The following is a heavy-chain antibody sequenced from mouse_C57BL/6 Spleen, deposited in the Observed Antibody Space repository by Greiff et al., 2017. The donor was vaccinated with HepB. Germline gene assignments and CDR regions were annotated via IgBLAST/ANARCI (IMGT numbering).Heavy chain of an antibody. CDR2: IYPRSGNT. J-gene: IGHJ4*01. Sequence: QVQPQQSGAELARPGASVKLSCKASGYTFTSYGISGVKQRTGQGLEWIGEIYPRSGNTYYNEKFKGKATLTADKSSSTAYMELRSLTSEDSAVYFCARSQLGRIYAMDYCGQGTSVTVSS. CDR3: ARSQLGRIYAMDY. D-gene: IGHD4-1*02. CDR1: GYTFTSYG. V-gene: IGHV1-81*01.